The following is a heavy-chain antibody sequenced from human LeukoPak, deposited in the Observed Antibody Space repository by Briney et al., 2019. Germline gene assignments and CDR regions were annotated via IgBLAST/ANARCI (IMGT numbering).Heavy chain of an antibody. CDR3: LRQLGN. J-gene: IGHJ4*02. CDR1: GFTFSSSS. Sequence: SGGSLRLSCATSGFTFSSSSMNWVRQLPGKGLEWISYISRSGNSTTYADSVKGRFTIARDNAKRAVYLQMNSLSAEDTAVYYCLRQLGNWGQGTRVTVSS. V-gene: IGHV3-48*04. D-gene: IGHD1-26*01. CDR2: ISRSGNST.